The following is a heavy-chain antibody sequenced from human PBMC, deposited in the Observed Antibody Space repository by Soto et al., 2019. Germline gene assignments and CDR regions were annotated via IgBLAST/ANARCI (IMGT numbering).Heavy chain of an antibody. J-gene: IGHJ6*02. CDR1: GGSFSGYY. D-gene: IGHD6-6*01. CDR3: ARGRNSSSPLENYGMDV. Sequence: SETLSLTCAVYGGSFSGYYWSWIRQPPGKGLEWIGEINHSGSTNYNPSLKSRVTISVDTSKNQFSLKLSSVTAADTAVYYCARGRNSSSPLENYGMDVWGQGTTVTVSS. CDR2: INHSGST. V-gene: IGHV4-34*01.